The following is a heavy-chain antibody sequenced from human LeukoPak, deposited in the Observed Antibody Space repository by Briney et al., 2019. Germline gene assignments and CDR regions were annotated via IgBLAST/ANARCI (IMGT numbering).Heavy chain of an antibody. D-gene: IGHD6-13*01. J-gene: IGHJ4*02. V-gene: IGHV3-30-3*01. CDR1: GFTFSSYA. CDR2: ISYDGSNK. Sequence: GGSLRLSCAASGFTFSSYAMHWVRQAPGKGLEWVAVISYDGSNKYYADSVKGRFTISRDNSKNTLYLQMNSLRAEDTAVYYCARARSTGGSSWYVETDYWGQGTLVTVSS. CDR3: ARARSTGGSSWYVETDY.